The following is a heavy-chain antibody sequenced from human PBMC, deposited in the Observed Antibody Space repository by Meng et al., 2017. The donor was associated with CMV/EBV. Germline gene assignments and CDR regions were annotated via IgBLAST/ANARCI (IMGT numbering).Heavy chain of an antibody. D-gene: IGHD5-24*01. Sequence: QTPSLTGAISGDSVSSNSAAWNWSRQSPSRGLEWLGRTYYRSKWYNDYAVSVKSRITINPDTSKNQSSLQLNSVTPEDTAVYYCARGRDRPYYYYGMDVWGQGTTVTVSS. CDR2: TYYRSKWYN. CDR3: ARGRDRPYYYYGMDV. J-gene: IGHJ6*02. V-gene: IGHV6-1*01. CDR1: GDSVSSNSAA.